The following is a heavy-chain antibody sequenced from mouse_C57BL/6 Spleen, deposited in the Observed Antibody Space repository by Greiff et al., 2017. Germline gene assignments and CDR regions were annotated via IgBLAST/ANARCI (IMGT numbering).Heavy chain of an antibody. V-gene: IGHV1-76*01. Sequence: VQLQQSGAELVRPGASVKLSCKASGYTFTDYYINWVKQRPGQGLEWIARIYPGSGNTYYNEKFKGKATLTAEKSSSTAYMQLSSLTSEDSAVYFCARWRDGDFDYWGQGTTLTVSS. D-gene: IGHD3-3*01. CDR3: ARWRDGDFDY. J-gene: IGHJ2*01. CDR2: IYPGSGNT. CDR1: GYTFTDYY.